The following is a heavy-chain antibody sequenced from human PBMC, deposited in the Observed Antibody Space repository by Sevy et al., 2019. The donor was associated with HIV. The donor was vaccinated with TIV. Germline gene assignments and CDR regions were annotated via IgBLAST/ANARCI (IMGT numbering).Heavy chain of an antibody. CDR1: GFTFSSYA. D-gene: IGHD3-22*01. Sequence: GGSLRLSCAASGFTFSSYAMHWVRQAPGKGLEWVALISYSGSSKYYADSVKGRLTISRDNSKNTLYLQINSLRAEDTAVYYCARDRVRGDYYDNTFDPWGQGALVTVSS. CDR3: ARDRVRGDYYDNTFDP. CDR2: ISYSGSSK. J-gene: IGHJ5*02. V-gene: IGHV3-30*04.